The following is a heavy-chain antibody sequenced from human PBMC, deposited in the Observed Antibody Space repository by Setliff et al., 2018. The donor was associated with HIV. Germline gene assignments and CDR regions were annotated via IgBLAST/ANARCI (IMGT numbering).Heavy chain of an antibody. D-gene: IGHD6-13*01. Sequence: LSLTCAASGFIFSTYAMHWVRQAPGKGLEWVAVISYDGSNKYYVDSVRGRLTISRDDSKNTLYLQMNSLRPEDTAMYYCAKDSLAAIGPYYCDYWGQGTLVTVSS. CDR3: AKDSLAAIGPYYCDY. CDR1: GFIFSTYA. CDR2: ISYDGSNK. V-gene: IGHV3-30*01. J-gene: IGHJ4*02.